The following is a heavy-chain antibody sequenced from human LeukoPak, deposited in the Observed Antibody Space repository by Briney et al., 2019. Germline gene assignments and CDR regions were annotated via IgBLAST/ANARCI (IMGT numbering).Heavy chain of an antibody. V-gene: IGHV1-2*02. CDR3: VRDRYYGSGHVYQMDV. CDR1: GYTFIGYY. J-gene: IGHJ6*02. CDR2: INPNTGGT. D-gene: IGHD3-10*01. Sequence: ASVKVSCKASGYTFIGYYKHWVRQAPGQGLEWMGWINPNTGGTDYEQKFQGRVTMTRDTFISTAYMELSRLTSDDTALYYCVRDRYYGSGHVYQMDVWGQGTTVTVSS.